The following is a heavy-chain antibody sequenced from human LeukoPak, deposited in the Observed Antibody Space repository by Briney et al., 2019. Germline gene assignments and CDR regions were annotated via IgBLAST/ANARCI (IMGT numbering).Heavy chain of an antibody. CDR2: IYYSGST. J-gene: IGHJ5*02. CDR1: GDSISSGNYY. D-gene: IGHD1-26*01. Sequence: PSETLSLTCTVSGDSISSGNYYWGWIRQPPGKGLEWIGSIYYSGSTYYNPSLKSRVTISVDTSKNQFSLKLSSFTAAATAVYYCASRVSYRNCFDPWGQGTLVTVSS. V-gene: IGHV4-39*01. CDR3: ASRVSYRNCFDP.